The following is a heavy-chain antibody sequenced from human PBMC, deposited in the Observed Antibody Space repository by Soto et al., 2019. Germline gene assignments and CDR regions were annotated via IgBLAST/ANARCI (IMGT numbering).Heavy chain of an antibody. V-gene: IGHV1-2*02. Sequence: ASVEVSLKGSVYTLPRYSIHRVRQAPGQGLEWMGWINPNSGGTNYAQKFQGRVTMTTDTSTSTAYMELRSLRSDDTAVYYCARDPVGGNWFDPWGQGTLVTVSS. CDR2: INPNSGGT. CDR1: VYTLPRYS. J-gene: IGHJ5*02. D-gene: IGHD1-26*01. CDR3: ARDPVGGNWFDP.